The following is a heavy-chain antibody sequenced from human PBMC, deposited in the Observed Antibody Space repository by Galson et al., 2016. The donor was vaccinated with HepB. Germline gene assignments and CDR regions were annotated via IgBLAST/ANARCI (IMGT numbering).Heavy chain of an antibody. J-gene: IGHJ6*02. CDR2: INPSGGST. CDR3: ARAGLPPYYYYGMDV. CDR1: GYTFTSYY. V-gene: IGHV1-46*01. D-gene: IGHD4-11*01. Sequence: SVKVSCKASGYTFTSYYMYWVRQAPGRGLEWMGIINPSGGSTSYPQKFQGRVTMTRDTSTSTVCMELSSLRSEDTAVYYCARAGLPPYYYYGMDVWGQGTTVTVSS.